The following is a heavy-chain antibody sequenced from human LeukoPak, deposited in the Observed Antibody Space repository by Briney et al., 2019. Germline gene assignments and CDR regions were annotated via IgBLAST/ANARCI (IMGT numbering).Heavy chain of an antibody. Sequence: ASVKVSCKASGYNFNNYAIHWVRQAPGQRFEWMGWINAGNSHTKYSQNFQGRITITRDSSASAVYMELSSLTSEDTAAYYCARGIWSARTVDYYLDYWGQGTLVTVSS. J-gene: IGHJ4*02. CDR1: GYNFNNYA. V-gene: IGHV1-3*01. CDR2: INAGNSHT. CDR3: ARGIWSARTVDYYLDY. D-gene: IGHD2-21*01.